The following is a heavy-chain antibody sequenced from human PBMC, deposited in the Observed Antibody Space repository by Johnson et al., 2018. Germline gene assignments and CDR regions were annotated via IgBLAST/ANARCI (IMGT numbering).Heavy chain of an antibody. Sequence: VQLVESGGGLVQPGGSLRLSCAASGFTFSTYWMHWVRQAPGKGLMWVSRIKGDGSSTSHADSVKGRFTISRDNAKNTLTLQMNSLRVEGTAVYYCARGGLWCTSAGCYRAAFDIWGQGTTVTVS. V-gene: IGHV3-74*02. J-gene: IGHJ3*02. CDR3: ARGGLWCTSAGCYRAAFDI. D-gene: IGHD3-16*01. CDR2: IKGDGSST. CDR1: GFTFSTYW.